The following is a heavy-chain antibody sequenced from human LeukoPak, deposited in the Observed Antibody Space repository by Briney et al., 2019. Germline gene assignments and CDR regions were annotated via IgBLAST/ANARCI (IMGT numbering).Heavy chain of an antibody. J-gene: IGHJ4*02. CDR2: ISYVGSSK. CDR3: ARGSDYEYVWGSYRNYYFDY. CDR1: GFTFSSYA. V-gene: IGHV3-30*04. Sequence: GGSLRLSCAASGFTFSSYALHWVRQAPGEGLEWVAVISYVGSSKYYADSVKGRFTISRDNSKNTLYLQMNSLRAEDTAVFYCARGSDYEYVWGSYRNYYFDYWGQGTLVTVSS. D-gene: IGHD3-16*02.